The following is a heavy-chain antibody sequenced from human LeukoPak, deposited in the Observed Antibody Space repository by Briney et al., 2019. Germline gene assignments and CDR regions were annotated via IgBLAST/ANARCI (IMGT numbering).Heavy chain of an antibody. V-gene: IGHV3-48*02. Sequence: GGSLRLSCAASGLTFSSYAMSWVRQSPGKGLEWLGCIGAISTMLHYADSVKGRFTISRDDAKNSLYLQMNSLRHDDTAVYYCARDTPVPTIIPGVWGQGTLVAVSS. CDR2: IGAISTML. D-gene: IGHD2-2*01. J-gene: IGHJ4*02. CDR3: ARDTPVPTIIPGV. CDR1: GLTFSSYA.